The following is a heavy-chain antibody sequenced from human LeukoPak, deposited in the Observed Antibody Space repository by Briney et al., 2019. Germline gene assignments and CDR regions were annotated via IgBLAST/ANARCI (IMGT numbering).Heavy chain of an antibody. J-gene: IGHJ4*02. CDR3: ARRYYYDSSSDFDS. CDR2: IYSGGST. D-gene: IGHD3-22*01. Sequence: GGSLRLSCAASGFTVSSNYMSWVRQAPGKGLEWVSVIYSGGSTYYADSVKGRFTISRDNSKNTLYLQMNSLRAEDTAVYYCARRYYYDSSSDFDSWGQGTLVTVSS. V-gene: IGHV3-66*04. CDR1: GFTVSSNY.